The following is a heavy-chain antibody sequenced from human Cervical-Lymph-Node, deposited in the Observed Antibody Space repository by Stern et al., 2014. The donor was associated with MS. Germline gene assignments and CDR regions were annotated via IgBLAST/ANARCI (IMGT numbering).Heavy chain of an antibody. D-gene: IGHD1-26*01. CDR2: ISYDVRDK. CDR3: AKGGSGSYLD. V-gene: IGHV3-30*04. CDR1: GFGFRRYA. Sequence: VQLVESGGGVVQPGRSLRLSCAASGFGFRRYAIHWVRQAPGKGLEWVSLISYDVRDKYYTDSVKGRFTVSRDNSNNTVDLEMNSLRLEDTAVYYCAKGGSGSYLDWGQGSLVTVSS. J-gene: IGHJ4*02.